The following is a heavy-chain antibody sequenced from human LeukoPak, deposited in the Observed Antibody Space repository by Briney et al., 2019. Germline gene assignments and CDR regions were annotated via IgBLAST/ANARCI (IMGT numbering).Heavy chain of an antibody. Sequence: SETLSLTCTVSGGSISSYYWSWIRQPPGKGLEWIGYIYYSGSTNYNPSLKSRVTISVDTSKNQFSLKLSSVTAADTAVYYCARGGLTVYYYGMDVWGQGTTVTVSS. CDR1: GGSISSYY. D-gene: IGHD3-16*01. CDR2: IYYSGST. V-gene: IGHV4-59*01. J-gene: IGHJ6*02. CDR3: ARGGLTVYYYGMDV.